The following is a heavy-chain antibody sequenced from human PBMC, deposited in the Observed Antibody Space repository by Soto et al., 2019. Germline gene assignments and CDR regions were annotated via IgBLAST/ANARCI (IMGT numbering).Heavy chain of an antibody. CDR1: GGSISRTNW. Sequence: SETLSLTCAVSGGSISRTNWWSWVRQPPGKGLEWIGEIYHSGTTNYNPSLKSRVTMSVDKSKNQFSLKLSSVTAADTAVYYCAKSITFDWLFFDYWGRGTLVTVSS. D-gene: IGHD3-9*01. CDR3: AKSITFDWLFFDY. CDR2: IYHSGTT. J-gene: IGHJ4*02. V-gene: IGHV4-4*02.